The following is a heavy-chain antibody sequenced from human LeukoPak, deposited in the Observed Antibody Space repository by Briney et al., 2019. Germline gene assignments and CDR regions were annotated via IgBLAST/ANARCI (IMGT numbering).Heavy chain of an antibody. V-gene: IGHV1-2*02. Sequence: SVKVSCKASGYTFTGYYMHWVRQAPGQGLEWMGWINPNSGGTNYAQKFQGRVTMTRDTSISTAYMELSRLRSDDTAVYYCARDRIYYYGSGSYYPWGQGTLVTVSS. CDR2: INPNSGGT. CDR3: ARDRIYYYGSGSYYP. CDR1: GYTFTGYY. D-gene: IGHD3-10*01. J-gene: IGHJ4*02.